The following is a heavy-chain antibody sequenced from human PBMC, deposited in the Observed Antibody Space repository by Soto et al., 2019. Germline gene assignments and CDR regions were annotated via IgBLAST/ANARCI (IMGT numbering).Heavy chain of an antibody. V-gene: IGHV3-21*01. Sequence: EVQLVESGGGLVKPGGSLRLSCAASGFTFSSYSMNWVRQAPGKGLEWVSSISSSSSYIYYADSVKGRFTISRDNAKNSLYLQMNSLRAEDTAVYYCARDSDDFWSGYRFDPWGQRTLVTVSS. CDR3: ARDSDDFWSGYRFDP. CDR1: GFTFSSYS. J-gene: IGHJ5*02. CDR2: ISSSSSYI. D-gene: IGHD3-3*01.